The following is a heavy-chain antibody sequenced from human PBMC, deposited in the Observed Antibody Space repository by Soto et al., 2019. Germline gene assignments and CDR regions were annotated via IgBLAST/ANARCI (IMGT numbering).Heavy chain of an antibody. CDR1: GGSISSSSYY. V-gene: IGHV4-39*07. Sequence: PSETLSLTCTVSGGSISSSSYYWGWIRQPPGKGLEWIGSIYYSGSTYYNPSLKSRVTISVDTSKNQFSLKLSSVTAADTAVYYCARTPRRDFRIWDRYFDYWGQGTLVTVSS. J-gene: IGHJ4*02. CDR3: ARTPRRDFRIWDRYFDY. CDR2: IYYSGST. D-gene: IGHD3-3*01.